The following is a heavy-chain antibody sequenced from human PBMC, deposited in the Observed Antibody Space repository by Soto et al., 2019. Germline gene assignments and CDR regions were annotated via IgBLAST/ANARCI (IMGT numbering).Heavy chain of an antibody. CDR3: AKAHSSGYYYPRVPDY. J-gene: IGHJ4*02. Sequence: GGSLRLSCAASGFTFSSYAMSWVRQAPGKGLEWVSAISGSGGSTYYADSVKGRFTISRDNSKNTLYLQMNSLRAEDTAVYYCAKAHSSGYYYPRVPDYWGQGTLVTVSS. CDR2: ISGSGGST. V-gene: IGHV3-23*01. D-gene: IGHD3-22*01. CDR1: GFTFSSYA.